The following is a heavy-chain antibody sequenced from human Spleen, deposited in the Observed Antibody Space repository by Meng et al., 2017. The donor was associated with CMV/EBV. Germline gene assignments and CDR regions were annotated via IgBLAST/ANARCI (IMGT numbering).Heavy chain of an antibody. D-gene: IGHD5-12*01. V-gene: IGHV1-69*05. Sequence: ASGGTFRSYAISWVRQAAGQGLEWMGGIIPIFGTANYAQKFQGRVTITTDESTSTAYMELSSLRSEDTAVYYCARDHSGYDYGWFDPWGQGTLVTVSS. J-gene: IGHJ5*02. CDR2: IIPIFGTA. CDR3: ARDHSGYDYGWFDP. CDR1: GGTFRSYA.